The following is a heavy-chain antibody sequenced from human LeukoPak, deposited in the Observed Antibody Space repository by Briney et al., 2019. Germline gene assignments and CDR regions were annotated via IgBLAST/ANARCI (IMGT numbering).Heavy chain of an antibody. CDR3: AREFSGYSYGYIDY. Sequence: LRLSCAASGFTFSSYGMHWVRQAPGKGLEWIGYIYYSGSTYYNPSLKSRVTISVDTSKNQFSLKLSSVTAADTAVYYCAREFSGYSYGYIDYWGQGTLVTVSS. V-gene: IGHV4-31*02. D-gene: IGHD5-18*01. J-gene: IGHJ4*02. CDR1: GFTFSSYG. CDR2: IYYSGST.